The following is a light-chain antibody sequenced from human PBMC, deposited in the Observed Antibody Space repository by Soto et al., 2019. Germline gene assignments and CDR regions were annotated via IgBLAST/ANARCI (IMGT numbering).Light chain of an antibody. Sequence: EIVLTQSPGTLSLSPGERATLSCRASQSVSNNYLAWYQQKPGQAPRLLIYGASNRATGIPDSFSGRGSGTNITLTISRLESEDFAVYYCQLRRTFGQGTKVDIK. J-gene: IGKJ1*01. CDR3: QLRRT. CDR1: QSVSNNY. V-gene: IGKV3-20*01. CDR2: GAS.